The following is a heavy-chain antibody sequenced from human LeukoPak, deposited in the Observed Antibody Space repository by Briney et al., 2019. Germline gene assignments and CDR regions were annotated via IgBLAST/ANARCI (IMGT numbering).Heavy chain of an antibody. CDR1: SESFSGYF. J-gene: IGHJ4*02. CDR3: ASPFPRYCSSTSCYQPGD. V-gene: IGHV4-34*01. D-gene: IGHD2-2*01. Sequence: PSETLSLTCAIYSESFSGYFWSWIRQPPGKGLEWIGEINHSGSTNYNPSLKSRVTISVDTSKNQFSLKLSSVTAADTAVYYCASPFPRYCSSTSCYQPGDWGQGTLVTVSS. CDR2: INHSGST.